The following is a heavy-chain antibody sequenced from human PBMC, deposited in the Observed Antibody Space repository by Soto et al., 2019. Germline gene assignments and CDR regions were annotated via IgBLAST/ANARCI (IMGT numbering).Heavy chain of an antibody. V-gene: IGHV3-53*01. CDR2: VHGGGST. J-gene: IGHJ4*02. CDR3: AGRLTTAASLDY. D-gene: IGHD3-16*01. Sequence: VQLVESGGGLIQPGGSLRLSCAASGFTVSNNYMTWGRQAAGKGLELVSFVHGGGSTSYADSVKGRFTISRDNSKNTLYLQMDSLRDEDTAIYYCAGRLTTAASLDYWGRGPLVTVSS. CDR1: GFTVSNNY.